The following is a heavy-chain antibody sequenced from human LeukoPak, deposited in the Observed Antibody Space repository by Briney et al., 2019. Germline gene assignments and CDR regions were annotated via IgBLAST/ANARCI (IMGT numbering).Heavy chain of an antibody. Sequence: PSETLSLTCAVYGGSFSDYYWSWIRQPPGKRLEWIGYTSYSGSTDYNPSLKSRVTMSVDTSKNQFSLKLSSVTAADTAVYYCGRRTYYDTLTGYTYWYFDLWGRGTLVTVSS. CDR2: TSYSGST. J-gene: IGHJ2*01. D-gene: IGHD3-9*01. CDR3: GRRTYYDTLTGYTYWYFDL. CDR1: GGSFSDYY. V-gene: IGHV4-34*10.